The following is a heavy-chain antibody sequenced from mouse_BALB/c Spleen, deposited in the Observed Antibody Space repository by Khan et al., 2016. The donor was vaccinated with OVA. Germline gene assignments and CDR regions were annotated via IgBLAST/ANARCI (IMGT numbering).Heavy chain of an antibody. J-gene: IGHJ3*01. CDR2: ISPYYGDA. Sequence: QVQLQQSGAELVRPGVSVKISCTGSGYTFTDYAMHWLKQSHSKGLEWIGVISPYYGDADYSQTFKGKATMTVDTSSSTAYMELARLTSEDSAIYYCARGGKCAYWGQGTLVTVSA. CDR1: GYTFTDYA. V-gene: IGHV1S137*01. D-gene: IGHD1-1*02. CDR3: ARGGKCAY.